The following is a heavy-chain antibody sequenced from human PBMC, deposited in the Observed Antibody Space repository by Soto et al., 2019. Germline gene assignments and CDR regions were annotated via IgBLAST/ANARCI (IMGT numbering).Heavy chain of an antibody. J-gene: IGHJ6*02. CDR1: GGSFSGYY. CDR2: INHSGST. D-gene: IGHD3-10*01. CDR3: ARVQYYYGSGSYYSYYYGMDV. V-gene: IGHV4-34*01. Sequence: PSETLSLTCAVYGGSFSGYYWSWIRQPPGKGLEWIGEINHSGSTNYNPSLKSRVTISVDTSKNQFSLKLSSVTAADTAVYYCARVQYYYGSGSYYSYYYGMDVWGQGPTVTVSS.